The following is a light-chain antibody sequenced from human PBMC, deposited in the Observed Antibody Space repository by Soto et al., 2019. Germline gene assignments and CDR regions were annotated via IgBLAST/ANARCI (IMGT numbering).Light chain of an antibody. V-gene: IGLV1-51*01. CDR2: DDN. CDR3: GSWDSSLSAYV. CDR1: SSNIGGNS. Sequence: QSVLTQPPSVSAAPGQKVTISCSGSSSNIGGNSVSWYQQLPGTAPKLLIYDDNKRPSGIPDRFSGSKSGTSATLGITGFXTGDEADYYCGSWDSSLSAYVFGTGTKVT. J-gene: IGLJ1*01.